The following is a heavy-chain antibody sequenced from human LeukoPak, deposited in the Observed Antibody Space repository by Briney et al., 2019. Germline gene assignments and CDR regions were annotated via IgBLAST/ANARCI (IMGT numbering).Heavy chain of an antibody. D-gene: IGHD3-3*01. CDR2: INPSGGST. Sequence: ASVKVSCKASGYTFTSCYMHWVRQAPGQGLEWMGIINPSGGSTSYAQKFQGRVTMTRDMSTSTVYMELSSLRSEDTAVYYCARDLRTIFGVVTTFPTVDAFDIWGQGTMVTVSS. CDR3: ARDLRTIFGVVTTFPTVDAFDI. J-gene: IGHJ3*02. CDR1: GYTFTSCY. V-gene: IGHV1-46*01.